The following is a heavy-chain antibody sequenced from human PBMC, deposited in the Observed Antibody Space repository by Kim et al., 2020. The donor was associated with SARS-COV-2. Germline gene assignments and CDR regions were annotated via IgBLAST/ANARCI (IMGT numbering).Heavy chain of an antibody. Sequence: SETLSLTCTVSGGSISSYYWSWIRQPPGKGLEWIGYIYYSGSTNYNPSLKSRVTISVDTSKNQFSLKLSSVTAADTAVYYCARGSLPAIITMIVVVNNDAFDIWGQGTMVTVSS. J-gene: IGHJ3*02. CDR2: IYYSGST. D-gene: IGHD3-22*01. CDR1: GGSISSYY. V-gene: IGHV4-59*13. CDR3: ARGSLPAIITMIVVVNNDAFDI.